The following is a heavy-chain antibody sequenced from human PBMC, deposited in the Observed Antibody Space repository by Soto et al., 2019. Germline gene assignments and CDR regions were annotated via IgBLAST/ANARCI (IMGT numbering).Heavy chain of an antibody. V-gene: IGHV4-31*03. CDR3: ARRSGEPNPNWFDP. J-gene: IGHJ5*02. CDR2: IYYSGST. D-gene: IGHD1-26*01. Sequence: KASETLSLTCTVSGGSISSGGYYWSWIRQHPGKGLEWIGYIYYSGSTYYNPSLKSRVTISVDTSKNQFSLKLSSVTAADTAVYYCARRSGEPNPNWFDPWGQGTLVTVSS. CDR1: GGSISSGGYY.